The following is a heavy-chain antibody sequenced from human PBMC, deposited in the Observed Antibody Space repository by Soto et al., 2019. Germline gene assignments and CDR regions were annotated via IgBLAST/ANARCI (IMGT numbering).Heavy chain of an antibody. CDR1: SDSIAGENW. CDR3: ARVFSSGSGWMYYFDF. CDR2: VFHTGGT. J-gene: IGHJ4*02. Sequence: QVQLQESGPGLVKPSETLSLTCTVSSDSIAGENWWSWVRQPPGLGLEWIGEVFHTGGTNYNPSLKSRVTMEVDKSKNQSSRILISATAADTAVYYCARVFSSGSGWMYYFDFWGQGTLVSVSS. D-gene: IGHD6-19*01. V-gene: IGHV4-4*02.